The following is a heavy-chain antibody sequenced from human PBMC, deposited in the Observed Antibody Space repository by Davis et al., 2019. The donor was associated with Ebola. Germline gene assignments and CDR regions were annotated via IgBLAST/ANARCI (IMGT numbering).Heavy chain of an antibody. V-gene: IGHV3-74*01. Sequence: GESLKISCAASGFTFSRYWMHWVRQAPGKGLIWVSRINPDGSTINYADSVMGRFTISRDNAKNTLYLQMKSLRVEDTALYYCTKDTFGPQDSWGQGTLVTVSS. CDR2: INPDGSTI. CDR1: GFTFSRYW. J-gene: IGHJ5*01. CDR3: TKDTFGPQDS. D-gene: IGHD3-16*01.